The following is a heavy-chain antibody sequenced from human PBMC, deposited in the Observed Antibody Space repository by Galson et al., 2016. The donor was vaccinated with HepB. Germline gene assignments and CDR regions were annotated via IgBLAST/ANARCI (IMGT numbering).Heavy chain of an antibody. Sequence: LVKPTQTLTLTCAFSGFSLNSSGVGVGWIRQPPGKALDWLALIYWNDDKRYGPSLKSRVTVTKDTSKNQVVLTMTNVDPVDTATYYCAHRPPMGYTSTFFDYWGQGTLVSVSS. V-gene: IGHV2-5*01. CDR2: IYWNDDK. CDR3: AHRPPMGYTSTFFDY. CDR1: GFSLNSSGVG. D-gene: IGHD6-13*01. J-gene: IGHJ4*02.